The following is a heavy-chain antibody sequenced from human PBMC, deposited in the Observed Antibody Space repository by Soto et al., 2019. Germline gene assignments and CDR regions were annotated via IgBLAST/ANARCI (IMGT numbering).Heavy chain of an antibody. V-gene: IGHV3-11*06. D-gene: IGHD5-12*01. CDR3: SRDREEYSGFGWEEH. Sequence: GGSLRLSCVASGFSFNDYYMTWIRQAPGKGLEWISYISGSGSHTVYADSVKGRFTISRDNARNSVFLEMNSLRVEDTAVYYCSRDREEYSGFGWEEHWGLGALVTVSS. CDR2: ISGSGSHT. J-gene: IGHJ1*01. CDR1: GFSFNDYY.